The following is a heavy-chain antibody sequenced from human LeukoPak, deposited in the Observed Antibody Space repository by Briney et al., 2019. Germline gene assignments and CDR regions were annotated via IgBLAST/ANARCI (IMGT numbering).Heavy chain of an antibody. CDR2: IYSGGST. CDR3: ARWIEGSYAAYFDY. CDR1: GFTVSSNY. V-gene: IGHV3-53*01. J-gene: IGHJ4*02. D-gene: IGHD1-26*01. Sequence: GGSLRLSCAASGFTVSSNYMSWVRQAPGKGLEWVSVIYSGGSTYYADSVKGRFTISRDNSKNTLHLQMNSLRAEDTAVYYCARWIEGSYAAYFDYWGQGTLVTVSS.